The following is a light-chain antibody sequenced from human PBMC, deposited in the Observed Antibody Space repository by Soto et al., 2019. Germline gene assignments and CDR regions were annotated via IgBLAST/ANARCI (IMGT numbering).Light chain of an antibody. CDR2: DAS. J-gene: IGKJ5*01. CDR1: QSVSSY. V-gene: IGKV3-11*01. CDR3: QQRSNWPPAT. Sequence: EMGVEQAPGTLTLSPGERATLSCRASQSVSSYLAWYQQKPGQAPRLLIYDASNRATGIPARFSGSGSGTDFTLTISSLEPEDFAVYYCQQRSNWPPATFGQGTRLENK.